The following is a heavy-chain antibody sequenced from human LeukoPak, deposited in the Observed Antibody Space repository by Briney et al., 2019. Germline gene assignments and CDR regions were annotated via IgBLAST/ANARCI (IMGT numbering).Heavy chain of an antibody. V-gene: IGHV4-31*03. D-gene: IGHD2-15*01. CDR2: IYYSGST. J-gene: IGHJ6*02. CDR3: AGGLVAALYYYYGMDV. CDR1: GGSISSGGYY. Sequence: SQTLSLTCTVSGGSISSGGYYWSWIRQHPGKGLEWIGYIYYSGSTYYNPSLKSRVTISVDTSKNQFSLKLSSVTAADTAVYYCAGGLVAALYYYYGMDVWGQGTTVTVSS.